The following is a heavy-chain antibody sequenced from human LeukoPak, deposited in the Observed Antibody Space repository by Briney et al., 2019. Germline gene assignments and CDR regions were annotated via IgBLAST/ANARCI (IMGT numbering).Heavy chain of an antibody. J-gene: IGHJ5*02. Sequence: SETLSLTCTVSGVSISTYYWSWIRQPPGKGLEWIGYIYDSGSTNYNPSLKSRVTISVDTSKNQFSLKLSSVTAADTAVYYWARNPFVGGWFIEFDPWGQGTLVTVSS. V-gene: IGHV4-59*01. CDR1: GVSISTYY. CDR3: ARNPFVGGWFIEFDP. D-gene: IGHD6-19*01. CDR2: IYDSGST.